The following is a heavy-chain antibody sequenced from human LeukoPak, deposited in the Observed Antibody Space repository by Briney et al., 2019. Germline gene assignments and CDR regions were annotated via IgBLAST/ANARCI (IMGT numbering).Heavy chain of an antibody. D-gene: IGHD5-18*01. J-gene: IGHJ4*02. CDR1: GDSISGYY. CDR2: LYSSGST. V-gene: IGHV4-4*07. Sequence: PSETLSLTCTVSGDSISGYYWSWIRQPAGKGLEWIGRLYSSGSTIYNPSLKSRVTISLDKSNKQFFLKLSSVTAADTAVYYCARDQGAYSRIDYWGQGTLVTVSS. CDR3: ARDQGAYSRIDY.